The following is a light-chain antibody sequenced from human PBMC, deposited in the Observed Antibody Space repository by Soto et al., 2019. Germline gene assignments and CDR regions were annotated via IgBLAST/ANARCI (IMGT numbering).Light chain of an antibody. CDR2: DAS. CDR1: QSVSNN. Sequence: EVVLTPSPVTLSLSPGERSTLSCRTSQSVSNNLAWYHQKPGQAPRILMYDASTRATGIPARFSGSGSGTEFTLTISSLQSEDFAVYYCQQYHNWPITFGQGTRLEIK. CDR3: QQYHNWPIT. V-gene: IGKV3-15*01. J-gene: IGKJ5*01.